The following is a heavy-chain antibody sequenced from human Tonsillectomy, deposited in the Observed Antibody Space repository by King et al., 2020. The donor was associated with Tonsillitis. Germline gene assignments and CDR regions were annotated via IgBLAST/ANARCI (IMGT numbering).Heavy chain of an antibody. V-gene: IGHV3-49*04. J-gene: IGHJ4*02. Sequence: VQLVESGGGLVQPGRSLRLSCTASGFTFGDYAMSWVRQAPGKGLEWVGFIRSKAYGGTTEYAASVKGRFTISRDDSKSIAYLQMNSLKTEDTAVYYCTRASTIFGVVIIPWGGYWGQGTLVTVSS. D-gene: IGHD3-3*01. CDR2: IRSKAYGGTT. CDR1: GFTFGDYA. CDR3: TRASTIFGVVIIPWGGY.